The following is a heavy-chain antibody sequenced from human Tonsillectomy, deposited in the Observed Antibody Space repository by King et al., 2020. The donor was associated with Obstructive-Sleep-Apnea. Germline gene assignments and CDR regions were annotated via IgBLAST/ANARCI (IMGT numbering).Heavy chain of an antibody. Sequence: QLQESGPGLVKPSETLSLTCSVSGGSISRYYWRWIRQPPGKGLEWIGYIYYSGSTIYNPSLKSRVTISVDTSKNQFSLKLRSVSATDTAVYYCARGSYSSSWYWFDPWGQGTLVTVSS. J-gene: IGHJ5*02. D-gene: IGHD6-13*01. CDR3: ARGSYSSSWYWFDP. CDR1: GGSISRYY. V-gene: IGHV4-59*01. CDR2: IYYSGST.